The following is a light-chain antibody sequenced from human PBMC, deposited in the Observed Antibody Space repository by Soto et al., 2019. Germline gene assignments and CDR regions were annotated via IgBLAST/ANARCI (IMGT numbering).Light chain of an antibody. V-gene: IGLV1-44*01. J-gene: IGLJ1*01. CDR1: SSNIGSNT. CDR3: ATWDDSLNVYV. CDR2: SNN. Sequence: QSVLTQSPSASGTPGQRVTISCSGSSSNIGSNTVNWYQQLPGTAPKLLIYSNNLRPSGVPDRFTGSKSGTSASLAISGLQSEDEADYYCATWDDSLNVYVFGTGTKLTVL.